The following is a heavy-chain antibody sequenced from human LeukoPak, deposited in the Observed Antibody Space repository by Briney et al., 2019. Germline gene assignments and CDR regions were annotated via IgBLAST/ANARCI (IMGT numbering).Heavy chain of an antibody. CDR1: GFTFSSYA. D-gene: IGHD2-15*01. V-gene: IGHV3-23*01. Sequence: GGSLRLSCAASGFTFSSYAMSWVRQAPGKGLEWVSAISGSGGSTYYADSVKGRFTISRDNSKNTLYLQMNSLRAEDTAIYYCAAGYCSGGSCYSPIDYWGQGTLVTVSS. J-gene: IGHJ4*02. CDR2: ISGSGGST. CDR3: AAGYCSGGSCYSPIDY.